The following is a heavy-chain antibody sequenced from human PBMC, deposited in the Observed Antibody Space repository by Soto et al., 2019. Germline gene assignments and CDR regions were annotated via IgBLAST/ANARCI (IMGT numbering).Heavy chain of an antibody. D-gene: IGHD2-2*01. Sequence: FVTLRLPWTVSGGSIRGGNRYRIRKRQPPRKGLEWIGSIYYSGNPYYKSSLKSRVTISVDTSKNQFSLKLRSMTAADTAVYYCVSLVGYCSSTSCYGGFDIWGQGTMVTVSS. CDR3: VSLVGYCSSTSCYGGFDI. CDR1: GGSIRGGNRY. V-gene: IGHV4-39*01. J-gene: IGHJ3*02. CDR2: IYYSGNP.